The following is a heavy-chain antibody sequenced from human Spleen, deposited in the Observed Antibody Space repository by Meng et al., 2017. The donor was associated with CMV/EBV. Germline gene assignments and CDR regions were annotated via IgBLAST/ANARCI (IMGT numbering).Heavy chain of an antibody. CDR2: IYYSGST. Sequence: SCTVSGGSISSSSYYWGWIRQPPGKGLEWIGSIYYSGSTYYNPSLKSRVTISVDTSRNQFSLKLSSVTAADTAVYYCAREVVEYNWFDPWGQGTLVTVSS. D-gene: IGHD6-6*01. J-gene: IGHJ5*02. CDR1: GGSISSSSYY. CDR3: AREVVEYNWFDP. V-gene: IGHV4-39*07.